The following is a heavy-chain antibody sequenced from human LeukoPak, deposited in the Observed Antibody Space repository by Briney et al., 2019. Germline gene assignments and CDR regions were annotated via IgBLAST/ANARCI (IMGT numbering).Heavy chain of an antibody. CDR2: INTDGTVT. Sequence: GGSLRLSCAASGFTFSKYWMLWVRQAPGKGLESVSRINTDGTVTTYADPVKGRFAVSRDNADNTMFLQMNSVRDEDTAVYYCATKQWLAPPPDSWGQGTPVTVSS. D-gene: IGHD6-19*01. CDR1: GFTFSKYW. V-gene: IGHV3-74*01. CDR3: ATKQWLAPPPDS. J-gene: IGHJ4*02.